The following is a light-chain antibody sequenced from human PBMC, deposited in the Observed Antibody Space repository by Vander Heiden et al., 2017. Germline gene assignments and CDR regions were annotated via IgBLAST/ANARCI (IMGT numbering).Light chain of an antibody. CDR1: QSISSY. J-gene: IGKJ2*01. V-gene: IGKV1-39*01. CDR3: QQSYSTPYT. CDR2: AAS. Sequence: IQLTQSPSSLSASAGDRVTSTCRASQSISSYLNWYQQKPGKAPKLLIYAASSLQRGVPSRFSGSGSGTDFTLTISSLQPEDFATYYCQQSYSTPYTFGQGTKLEIK.